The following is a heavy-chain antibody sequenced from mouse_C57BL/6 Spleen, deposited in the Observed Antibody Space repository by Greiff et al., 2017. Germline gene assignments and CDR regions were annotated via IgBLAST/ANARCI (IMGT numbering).Heavy chain of an antibody. CDR1: GFSLTSYG. V-gene: IGHV2-6-1*01. CDR2: IWSDGST. CDR3: ARHAHIGNYYAMDY. J-gene: IGHJ4*01. Sequence: QVQLKESGPGLVAPSQSLSISCTASGFSLTSYGVHWVRQPPGKGLEWLVVIWSDGSTTYNYSIKSGLSISKDNSKSQFFLKMNSLHTDDTAMYYCARHAHIGNYYAMDYWGQGTSVTVSS. D-gene: IGHD2-1*01.